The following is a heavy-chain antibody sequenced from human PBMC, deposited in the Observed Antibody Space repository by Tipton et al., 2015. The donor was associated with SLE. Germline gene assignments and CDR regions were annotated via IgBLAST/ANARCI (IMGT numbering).Heavy chain of an antibody. CDR1: DGSFSGYS. V-gene: IGHV4-34*01. D-gene: IGHD6-19*01. Sequence: GLVKPSETLSLTCAVQDGSFSGYSWSWIRQPPGKGLEWIGEINHSGFTNYNPSLKSRVTMATDTSTNQLSLKLSSVTAADTAVYYCARGVAGYYFFYYLDVWGSGTAVTVSS. CDR2: INHSGFT. CDR3: ARGVAGYYFFYYLDV. J-gene: IGHJ6*03.